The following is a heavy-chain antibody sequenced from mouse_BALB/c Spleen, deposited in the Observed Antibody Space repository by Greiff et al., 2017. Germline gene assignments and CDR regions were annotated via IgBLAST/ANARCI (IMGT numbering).Heavy chain of an antibody. Sequence: EVKVVESGGGLVQPGGSLRLSCATSGFTFTDYYMSWVRQPPGKALEWLGFIRNKANGYTTEYSASVKGRFTISRDNSQSILYLQMNTLRAEDSATYYCARDRKYGNYSNYAMDYWGQGTSVTVSS. J-gene: IGHJ4*01. CDR3: ARDRKYGNYSNYAMDY. D-gene: IGHD2-10*02. CDR1: GFTFTDYY. CDR2: IRNKANGYTT. V-gene: IGHV7-3*02.